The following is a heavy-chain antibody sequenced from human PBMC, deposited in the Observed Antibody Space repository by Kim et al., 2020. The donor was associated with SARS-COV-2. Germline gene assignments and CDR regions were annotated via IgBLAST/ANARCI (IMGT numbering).Heavy chain of an antibody. CDR1: GYSISSGYY. D-gene: IGHD3-10*01. CDR2: IYHSGST. Sequence: SETLSLTCTVSGYSISSGYYWGWIRQPPGKGLEWIGSIYHSGSTYYNPSLKSRVTISVDTSKNQFSLKLSSVTAADTAVYYCARPPVRGAIEPGDYWGQGTLVTVSS. V-gene: IGHV4-38-2*02. CDR3: ARPPVRGAIEPGDY. J-gene: IGHJ4*02.